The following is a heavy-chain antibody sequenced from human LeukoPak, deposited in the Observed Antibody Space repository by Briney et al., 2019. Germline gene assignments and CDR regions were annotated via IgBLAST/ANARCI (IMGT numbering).Heavy chain of an antibody. Sequence: PSETLSLTCAVYGRSFSGYYWSWIRQPPGKGLEWIGEINHSGSTNYNPSLKSRVTISVDTSKNQFSLKLSSVTAADTAVYYCARAGGYSYGYDYWGQGTLVTVSS. J-gene: IGHJ4*02. D-gene: IGHD5-18*01. CDR2: INHSGST. CDR1: GRSFSGYY. CDR3: ARAGGYSYGYDY. V-gene: IGHV4-34*01.